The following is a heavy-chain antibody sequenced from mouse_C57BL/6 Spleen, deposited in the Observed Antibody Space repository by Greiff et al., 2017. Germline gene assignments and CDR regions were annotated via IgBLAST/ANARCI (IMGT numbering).Heavy chain of an antibody. D-gene: IGHD2-3*01. CDR1: GYTFTSYW. J-gene: IGHJ2*01. CDR2: IHPNSGST. V-gene: IGHV1-64*01. Sequence: QVQLQQPGAELVKPGASVKLSCKASGYTFTSYWMHWVKQRPGQGLEWIGMIHPNSGSTNYNEKFKGKATLTVDKSSSTAYMQLSSLTSEDSAVYYCARVYDLFDYWGQGTTLTVSS. CDR3: ARVYDLFDY.